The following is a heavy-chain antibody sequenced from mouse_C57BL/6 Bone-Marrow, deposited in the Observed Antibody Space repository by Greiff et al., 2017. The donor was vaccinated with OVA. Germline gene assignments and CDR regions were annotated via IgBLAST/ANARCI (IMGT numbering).Heavy chain of an antibody. CDR2: ISDGGSYT. CDR1: GFTFSSYA. J-gene: IGHJ1*03. CDR3: AGDINTGYFDV. D-gene: IGHD1-1*01. Sequence: EVKLMESGGGLVKPGGSLKLSCAASGFTFSSYAMSWVRQTTEKRLEWVATISDGGSYTYYPDNVKGRFTISRDNAKNNLYLQMSHLKSEDTAMCYWAGDINTGYFDVWGTGTTVTVSS. V-gene: IGHV5-4*01.